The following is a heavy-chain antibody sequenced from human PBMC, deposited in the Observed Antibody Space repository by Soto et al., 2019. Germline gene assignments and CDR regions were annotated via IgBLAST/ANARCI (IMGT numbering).Heavy chain of an antibody. CDR2: IIGMFGTA. D-gene: IGHD2-21*01. Sequence: QVQLVQSGAEVKKPGSSVKVSCKASGGTFRSYEISWVRQAPGQGLEWMGGIIGMFGTANYAQRFQGRVTITADESTSTASLEVSNLRSEDTAVYYCAKHFVGPLGKYYHHYYVMDVWGQGTTGTVSS. CDR3: AKHFVGPLGKYYHHYYVMDV. V-gene: IGHV1-69*01. CDR1: GGTFRSYE. J-gene: IGHJ6*02.